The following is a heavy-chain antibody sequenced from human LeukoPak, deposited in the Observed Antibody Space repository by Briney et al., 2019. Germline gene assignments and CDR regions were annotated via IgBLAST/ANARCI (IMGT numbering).Heavy chain of an antibody. CDR2: LSYDGSIQ. J-gene: IGHJ4*02. CDR1: GFPFSSFG. D-gene: IGHD3-22*01. CDR3: AKPPYDSSGYYQSTFDY. Sequence: GGSLRLSCAASGFPFSSFGMHLVRQAPGRGLEWVAVLSYDGSIQYYAESVKGRFTISRDNSKNTLYLQMNSLRAEDTAVYYCAKPPYDSSGYYQSTFDYWGQGTLVTVSS. V-gene: IGHV3-30*18.